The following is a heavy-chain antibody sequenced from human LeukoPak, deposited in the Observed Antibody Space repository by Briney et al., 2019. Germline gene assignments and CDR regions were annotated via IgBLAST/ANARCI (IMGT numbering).Heavy chain of an antibody. CDR2: INHSGST. CDR3: ARWTYDYVWGSYRYKVLDY. V-gene: IGHV4-34*01. CDR1: GGSFSGYY. J-gene: IGHJ4*02. D-gene: IGHD3-16*02. Sequence: SETPSLTCAVYGGSFSGYYWSWIRQPPGKGLEWIGEINHSGSTNYNPSLKSRVTISVDTSKNQFSLKLSSVTAADTAVYYCARWTYDYVWGSYRYKVLDYWGQGTLVTVSS.